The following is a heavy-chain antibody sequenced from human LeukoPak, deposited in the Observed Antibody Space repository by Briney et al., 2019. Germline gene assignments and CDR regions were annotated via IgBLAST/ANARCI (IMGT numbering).Heavy chain of an antibody. Sequence: GGSLRLPCAASGFTLSNFWLHWVRQAPGKGLEWVSRITSDGSNINYADSVQGRFTISRDNAKNTLYLQMNSLRAEDTAVYYCARGGHSSFDYWGQGALVTVSS. D-gene: IGHD3-16*01. V-gene: IGHV3-74*01. CDR3: ARGGHSSFDY. J-gene: IGHJ4*02. CDR2: ITSDGSNI. CDR1: GFTLSNFW.